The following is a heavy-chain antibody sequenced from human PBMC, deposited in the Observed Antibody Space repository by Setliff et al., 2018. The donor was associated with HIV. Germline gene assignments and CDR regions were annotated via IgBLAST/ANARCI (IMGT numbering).Heavy chain of an antibody. CDR3: ARDVDKLMALSWFDP. J-gene: IGHJ5*02. Sequence: SETLSLTCTVSGASISSSSHHWAWIRQPPGKGLEYIGNIYYTGSTHHNPSLESRVTISIDTSKNQFSLKLSSVTAADTAMYYCARDVDKLMALSWFDPWGQGTLVTVSS. CDR1: GASISSSSHH. V-gene: IGHV4-39*02. D-gene: IGHD5-12*01. CDR2: IYYTGST.